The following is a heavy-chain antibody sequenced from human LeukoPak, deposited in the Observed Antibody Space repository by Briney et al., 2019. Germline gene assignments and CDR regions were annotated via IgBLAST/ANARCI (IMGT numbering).Heavy chain of an antibody. CDR3: AREWAIAVAGPNFDY. Sequence: ASVKVSCKASGYTFTSYYMHWVRQAPGQGLEWMGIINPSGGSTSYAQKFQGRVTMTRDTSTSTVYMELSSLRSEDTAVFYCAREWAIAVAGPNFDYWGQGTLVTVSS. V-gene: IGHV1-46*01. CDR1: GYTFTSYY. J-gene: IGHJ4*02. D-gene: IGHD6-19*01. CDR2: INPSGGST.